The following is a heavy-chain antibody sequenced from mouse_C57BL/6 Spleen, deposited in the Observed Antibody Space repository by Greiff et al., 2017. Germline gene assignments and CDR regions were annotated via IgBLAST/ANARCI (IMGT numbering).Heavy chain of an antibody. CDR2: IRNKANNHAT. CDR3: TITTGVAYYAMDY. J-gene: IGHJ4*01. Sequence: EVKLMESGGGLVQPGGSMKLSCAASGFTFSDAWMDWVRQSPEKGLEWVAEIRNKANNHATYYAESVKGRFTISRDESKSSVYLQMNSLRAENTGIYYCTITTGVAYYAMDYWGQGTSVTVSS. CDR1: GFTFSDAW. V-gene: IGHV6-6*01. D-gene: IGHD1-1*01.